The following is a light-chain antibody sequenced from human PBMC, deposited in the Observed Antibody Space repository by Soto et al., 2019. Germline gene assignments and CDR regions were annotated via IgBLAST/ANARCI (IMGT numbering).Light chain of an antibody. CDR1: SRDVGSYDL. V-gene: IGLV2-23*02. CDR3: CSYAGSSTEV. Sequence: QSVLTQPASVSGSPGQSITISCTGTSRDVGSYDLVSWYQHHPGKAPKLMIYEVSKRPSGVSNRFSGSKSGNTASLTISGLQAEDEADYYCCSYAGSSTEVFGGGTKLTVL. J-gene: IGLJ3*02. CDR2: EVS.